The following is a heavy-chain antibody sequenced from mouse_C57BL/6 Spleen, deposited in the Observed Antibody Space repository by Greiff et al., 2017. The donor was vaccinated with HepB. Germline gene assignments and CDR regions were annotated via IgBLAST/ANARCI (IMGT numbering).Heavy chain of an antibody. J-gene: IGHJ2*01. CDR1: GFTFTDYY. CDR2: IRNKANGYTT. CDR3: ARSNWEYYFDD. D-gene: IGHD4-1*01. Sequence: EVKLLESGGGLVQPGGSLSLSCAASGFTFTDYYMSWVRQRPGKALEWLGFIRNKANGYTTEYSASVKGRFTISRDKSQSILYRQMNALRAEDSATYYCARSNWEYYFDDWGQGTTLTVSS. V-gene: IGHV7-3*01.